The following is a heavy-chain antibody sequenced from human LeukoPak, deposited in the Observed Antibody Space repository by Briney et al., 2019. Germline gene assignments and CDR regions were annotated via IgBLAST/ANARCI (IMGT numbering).Heavy chain of an antibody. Sequence: GRSLRLSCAASGFTFSSYGMHWVRQAPGKGLEWVAVIWYDGSNKYYADSVKGRFTIFRDNSKNTPYLQMNSLRAEDTAVYYCARHRDSSGSIDYWGQGTLVTVSS. CDR2: IWYDGSNK. V-gene: IGHV3-33*01. J-gene: IGHJ4*02. CDR1: GFTFSSYG. D-gene: IGHD3-22*01. CDR3: ARHRDSSGSIDY.